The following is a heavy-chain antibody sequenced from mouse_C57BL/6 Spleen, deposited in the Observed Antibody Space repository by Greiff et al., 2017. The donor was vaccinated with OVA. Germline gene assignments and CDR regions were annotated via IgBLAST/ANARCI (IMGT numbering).Heavy chain of an antibody. CDR3: ARDYYGSSPYWYFDV. CDR1: GYSITSGYY. V-gene: IGHV3-6*01. CDR2: ISYDGSN. D-gene: IGHD1-1*01. J-gene: IGHJ1*03. Sequence: EVQRVESGPGLVKPSQSLSLTCSVTGYSITSGYYWNWIRQFPGNTLEWMGYISYDGSNNYNPSLKNRISITRDTSKNQFFLKLNSVTTEDTATYYCARDYYGSSPYWYFDVWGTGTTVTVSS.